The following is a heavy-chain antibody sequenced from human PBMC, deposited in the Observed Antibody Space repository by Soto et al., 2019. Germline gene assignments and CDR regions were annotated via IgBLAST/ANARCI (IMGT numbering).Heavy chain of an antibody. CDR1: GGSFSGYY. D-gene: IGHD6-13*01. J-gene: IGHJ4*02. Sequence: PSETLSLTCAVYGGSFSGYYWNWIRQPPGKGLEWIGYIYHSGSTYYNPSLKSRVTISVDTSKNQFSLKVSSVTAADTAVYYCARESGYSSSWSDCFDYWGQGTLVTVSS. V-gene: IGHV4-34*09. CDR2: IYHSGST. CDR3: ARESGYSSSWSDCFDY.